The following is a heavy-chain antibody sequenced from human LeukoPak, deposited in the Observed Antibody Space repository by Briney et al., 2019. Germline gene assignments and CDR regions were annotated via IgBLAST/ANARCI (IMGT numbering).Heavy chain of an antibody. D-gene: IGHD3-22*01. CDR2: ISAYNGNT. CDR3: ARDPDSSGYIGFDY. J-gene: IGHJ4*02. CDR1: GYTFTSYG. Sequence: ASVKVSCKASGYTFTSYGISWVRQAPGQGLEWMGWISAYNGNTNYAQKLQGRVTMTTDTSTSTAYMELRSLRSDDTAVCYCARDPDSSGYIGFDYWGQGTLVTVSS. V-gene: IGHV1-18*01.